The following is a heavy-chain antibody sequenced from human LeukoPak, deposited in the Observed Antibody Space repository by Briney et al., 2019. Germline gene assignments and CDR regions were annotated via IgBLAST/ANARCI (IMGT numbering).Heavy chain of an antibody. CDR2: INWNGGST. CDR3: AREGAYYYDSSGSEGASDI. D-gene: IGHD3-22*01. V-gene: IGHV3-20*04. CDR1: GFTFDDYG. Sequence: PGGSLRLSCAASGFTFDDYGMSWVRQAPGKGLEWVSGINWNGGSTGYADSVKGRFTISRDNAKNSLYLQMNSLRAEDTALYYCAREGAYYYDSSGSEGASDIWGQGTMVTVSS. J-gene: IGHJ3*02.